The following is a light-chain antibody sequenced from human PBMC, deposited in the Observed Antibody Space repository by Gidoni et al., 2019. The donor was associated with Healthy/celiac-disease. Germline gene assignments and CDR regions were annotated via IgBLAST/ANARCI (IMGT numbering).Light chain of an antibody. CDR2: AAS. CDR3: QQSYSTPYS. CDR1: QSISSY. J-gene: IGKJ2*03. V-gene: IGKV1-39*01. Sequence: ETQMPQSPSSLSASVGDRVTITCRASQSISSYLNWYQQKPGKAPKLLIYAASSLQSGVPSRFSGSGSGTDFTLTISSLQPEDFATYYCQQSYSTPYSFGQGTKLEIK.